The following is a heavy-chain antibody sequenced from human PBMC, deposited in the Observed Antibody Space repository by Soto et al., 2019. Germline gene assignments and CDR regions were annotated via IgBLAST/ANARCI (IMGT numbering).Heavy chain of an antibody. CDR1: GDSISGGY. CDR3: ARGRRSNSGCEPDWDLHL. Sequence: PSETLSLTCTVSGDSISGGYWNWLRQSPGEGLEWIGHISDTGTTNYSPSLKSRVFMSVDTTKTQISLKVSSVNTADTAVYYCARGRRSNSGCEPDWDLHLWGRGTLVTVSS. V-gene: IGHV4-59*01. D-gene: IGHD5-12*01. CDR2: ISDTGTT. J-gene: IGHJ2*01.